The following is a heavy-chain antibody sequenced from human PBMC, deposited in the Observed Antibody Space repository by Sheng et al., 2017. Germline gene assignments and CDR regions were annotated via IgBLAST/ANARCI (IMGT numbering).Heavy chain of an antibody. V-gene: IGHV3-23*04. CDR1: GFTFSSYV. Sequence: EVQLVESGGGLVQPGGSLRLSCAASGFTFSSYVMSWVRQAPGKGLEWVSAISGSGGSTYYADSVKGRFTISRDNSKNTLYLQMNSLRAEDTAVYYCAKEESGFLEWLLPSDAFDIWGQGTMVTVSS. CDR2: ISGSGGST. D-gene: IGHD3-3*01. J-gene: IGHJ3*02. CDR3: AKEESGFLEWLLPSDAFDI.